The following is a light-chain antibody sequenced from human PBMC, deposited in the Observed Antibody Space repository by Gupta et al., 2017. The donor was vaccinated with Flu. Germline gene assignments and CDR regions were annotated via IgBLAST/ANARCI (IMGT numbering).Light chain of an antibody. Sequence: NFMLTQPHSVSESPGKTVIISCTRSSGSIATNYVQWSQRRPGSSPTTVIFEDNRRPSEVPDRFSGSIDSSSNSASLTISGLKTEDEADYFCQSYDSFNRDVVFGGGTKLTVL. CDR2: EDN. CDR3: QSYDSFNRDVV. J-gene: IGLJ3*02. CDR1: SGSIATNY. V-gene: IGLV6-57*01.